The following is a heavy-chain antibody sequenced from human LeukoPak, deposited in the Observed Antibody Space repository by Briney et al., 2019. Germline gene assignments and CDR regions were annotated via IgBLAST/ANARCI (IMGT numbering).Heavy chain of an antibody. V-gene: IGHV3-74*01. D-gene: IGHD4-17*01. J-gene: IGHJ5*02. CDR1: GFTLNKYW. Sequence: GGALRLSCEASGFTLNKYWMHGVRQAPGKGLVWVSRITGDGSDIAYADSVKGRFTVSRDDAKNILLLQMTSLRVEDTAIYYCARDAYTTTSNWLDPWGQGTLVTVSS. CDR2: ITGDGSDI. CDR3: ARDAYTTTSNWLDP.